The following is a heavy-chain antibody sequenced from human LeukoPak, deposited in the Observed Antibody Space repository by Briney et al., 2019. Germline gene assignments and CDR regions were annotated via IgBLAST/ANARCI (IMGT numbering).Heavy chain of an antibody. V-gene: IGHV3-23*01. D-gene: IGHD3-22*01. CDR2: ISGSGST. CDR3: AKVPQYYYDSSGSDY. Sequence: GGSLRHSCAASGFTFSSYAMSWVRQAPGKGLEWVSAISGSGSTYYADSVKGRFTISRDNSKNTLYLQMNSLRAEDTAVYYCAKVPQYYYDSSGSDYWGQGTLVTVSS. J-gene: IGHJ4*02. CDR1: GFTFSSYA.